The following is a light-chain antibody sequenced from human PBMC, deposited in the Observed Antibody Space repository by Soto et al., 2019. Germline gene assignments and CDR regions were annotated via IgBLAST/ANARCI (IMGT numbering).Light chain of an antibody. CDR3: QQTYRTPLT. Sequence: DIQMTQSPSSQSASVGDRVTITCRAGQYIGRYLNWYQQKPGKAPKLLIYAASSLHSGVPSRFSGSGSGTDFTLIISSLQPEDFATYSCQQTYRTPLTFGGGTKVEIK. V-gene: IGKV1-39*01. CDR2: AAS. J-gene: IGKJ4*01. CDR1: QYIGRY.